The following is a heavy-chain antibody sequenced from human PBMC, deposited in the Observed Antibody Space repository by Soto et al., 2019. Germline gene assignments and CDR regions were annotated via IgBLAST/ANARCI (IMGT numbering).Heavy chain of an antibody. CDR3: AKDTYHGSTYGDYDPYYFDY. V-gene: IGHV3-23*01. Sequence: GESLKISCAASGFTFSSYAMSWVRQAPGKGLEWVSAISGSGGSTYYADSVKGRFTISRDNSKNTLYLQMNSLRAEDTAVYYCAKDTYHGSTYGDYDPYYFDYWGQGTLVTVSS. CDR2: ISGSGGST. CDR1: GFTFSSYA. J-gene: IGHJ4*02. D-gene: IGHD4-17*01.